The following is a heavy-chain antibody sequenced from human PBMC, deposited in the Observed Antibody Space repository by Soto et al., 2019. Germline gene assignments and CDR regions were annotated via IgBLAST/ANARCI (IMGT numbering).Heavy chain of an antibody. J-gene: IGHJ4*02. CDR2: IKQDGSEK. V-gene: IGHV3-7*01. Sequence: EVQLVESGGGLVQPGGSLRLSCAASGFIFSSYWMSWVRQAPGKGLEWVANIKQDGSEKYYVDSVKGRFTISRDNAKNSLYLQMNSLRAEDTAVYYCARDDSGCLDYWGQGTLVTVSS. D-gene: IGHD6-19*01. CDR1: GFIFSSYW. CDR3: ARDDSGCLDY.